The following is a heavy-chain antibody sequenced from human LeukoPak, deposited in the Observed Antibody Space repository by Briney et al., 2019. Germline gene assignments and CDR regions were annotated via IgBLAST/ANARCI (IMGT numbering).Heavy chain of an antibody. CDR1: GYTFTSYY. Sequence: ASVKVSCKASGYTFTSYYMHWVRQAPGQGLEWIGIINPSGGSTSYAQKFQGRVTMTRDTSTSTVYMELSSLRSEDTAVYYCARVGSIAVAGTLRYNWFDPWGQGTLVTVSS. J-gene: IGHJ5*02. V-gene: IGHV1-46*01. CDR2: INPSGGST. D-gene: IGHD6-19*01. CDR3: ARVGSIAVAGTLRYNWFDP.